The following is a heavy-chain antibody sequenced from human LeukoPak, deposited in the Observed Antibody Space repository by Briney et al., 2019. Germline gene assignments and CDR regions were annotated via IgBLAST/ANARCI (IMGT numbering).Heavy chain of an antibody. V-gene: IGHV1-2*02. CDR3: ARGAPYGDDHYYYMDV. CDR2: INPNSGGT. Sequence: GASVKVSCKASGYTFTGYYIHWVRQAPGQGLGWMGWINPNSGGTNYAQKFQGRVTMTRDTSISTAYIELSRLRSDDTAVCYCARGAPYGDDHYYYMDVWGKGTTVTISS. D-gene: IGHD4-17*01. J-gene: IGHJ6*03. CDR1: GYTFTGYY.